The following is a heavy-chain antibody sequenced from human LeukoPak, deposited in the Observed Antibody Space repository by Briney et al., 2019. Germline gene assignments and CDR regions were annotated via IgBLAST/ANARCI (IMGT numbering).Heavy chain of an antibody. CDR2: ISPQNGNT. Sequence: ASVKDSCKTSGYTFTSYGLYWVRQAPGQRLEWMGWISPQNGNTHYAQKVQGRVSMTTDTSTSTAYMELRSLSPDDTAVYYCTRVRDSSNWWGALDVWGQGTTVTVSS. CDR1: GYTFTSYG. J-gene: IGHJ3*01. D-gene: IGHD6-13*01. CDR3: TRVRDSSNWWGALDV. V-gene: IGHV1-18*01.